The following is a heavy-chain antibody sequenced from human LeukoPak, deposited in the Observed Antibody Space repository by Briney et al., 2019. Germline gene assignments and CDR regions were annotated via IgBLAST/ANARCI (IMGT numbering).Heavy chain of an antibody. J-gene: IGHJ6*03. D-gene: IGHD2-15*01. CDR1: GGSFSGYY. CDR3: ASPLGYCSGGSCYARGYYYYYMDV. Sequence: KASETLSLTCAVYGGSFSGYYWSWIRQPPGKGLEWIGEINHSGSTNYNPSLKSRVTISVDTSKNQFSLKLSSVTAADTAVYYCASPLGYCSGGSCYARGYYYYYMDVWGKGTTVTVSS. CDR2: INHSGST. V-gene: IGHV4-34*01.